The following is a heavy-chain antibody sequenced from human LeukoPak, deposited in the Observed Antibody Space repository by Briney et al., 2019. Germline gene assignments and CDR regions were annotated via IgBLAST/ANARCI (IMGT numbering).Heavy chain of an antibody. CDR1: GYTFTGYY. Sequence: ASVKVSCKASGYTFTGYYMHWVRQAPGQGLEWMGWINPNNGGTYYAQKFQGRVTMTRDTSISTAYMELIRLSSDDTAVYYCASTNDYGDFVYFQHWGQAPWPPSPQ. CDR3: ASTNDYGDFVYFQH. J-gene: IGHJ1*01. CDR2: INPNNGGT. D-gene: IGHD4-17*01. V-gene: IGHV1-2*02.